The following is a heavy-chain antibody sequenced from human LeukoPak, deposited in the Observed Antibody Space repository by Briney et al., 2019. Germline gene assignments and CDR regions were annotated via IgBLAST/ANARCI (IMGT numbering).Heavy chain of an antibody. D-gene: IGHD3-16*01. V-gene: IGHV4-31*03. CDR3: ARARLRSEDFSTPYYFDF. Sequence: SQTLSLTCSVSSASIRSGGFYWSWLRQHPRRGLEWIGYIYFNGYTYYNPSLKSRVTISVDTSQNRFSLRVRSVTAADTAVYFCARARLRSEDFSTPYYFDFWGRGTLVTVSS. J-gene: IGHJ4*02. CDR1: SASIRSGGFY. CDR2: IYFNGYT.